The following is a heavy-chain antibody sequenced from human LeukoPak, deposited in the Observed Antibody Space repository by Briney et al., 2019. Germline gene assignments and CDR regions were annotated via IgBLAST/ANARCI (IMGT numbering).Heavy chain of an antibody. D-gene: IGHD2-21*01. CDR3: ARERVIAAAGDGFGS. Sequence: EGSLRLSCAASGFTFSDYSMNWVRQAPGKGLEWVSYISSSSTTIFYADSVKGRFTISRDNAKNSLFLQMNGLRDEDTALYYCARERVIAAAGDGFGSWGQGTLVTVSS. CDR2: ISSSSTTI. CDR1: GFTFSDYS. J-gene: IGHJ4*02. V-gene: IGHV3-48*02.